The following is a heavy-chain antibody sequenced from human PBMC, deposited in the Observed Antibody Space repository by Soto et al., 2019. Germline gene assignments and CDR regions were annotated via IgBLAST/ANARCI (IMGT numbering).Heavy chain of an antibody. V-gene: IGHV3-11*01. D-gene: IGHD6-19*01. Sequence: GGTLRLSCADSAFTFSDYYMSWIRQAPGKGLEWVSYISSSGSTIYYADSVKGRFTISSDNAKNSLYLQMNSLRAEDTAVYYCARASRQWLLFPLDYWGQGTLVTVSS. CDR2: ISSSGSTI. CDR3: ARASRQWLLFPLDY. CDR1: AFTFSDYY. J-gene: IGHJ4*02.